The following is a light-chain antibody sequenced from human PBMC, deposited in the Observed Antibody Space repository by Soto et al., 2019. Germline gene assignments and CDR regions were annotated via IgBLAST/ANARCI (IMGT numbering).Light chain of an antibody. J-gene: IGKJ1*01. Sequence: EIVLTQSPATLSLSPGERATLSCRASQSVSSYSAWYQQKPGQAPRLLLYDASNRATGIPARFSGSGSGTDFTLTISSLEPEDFAVYYCQQRSDWPRTFGQGTKVEIK. CDR2: DAS. CDR1: QSVSSY. CDR3: QQRSDWPRT. V-gene: IGKV3-11*01.